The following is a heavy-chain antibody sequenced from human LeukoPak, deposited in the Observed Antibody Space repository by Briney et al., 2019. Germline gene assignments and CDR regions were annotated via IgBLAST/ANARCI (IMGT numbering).Heavy chain of an antibody. Sequence: PGGSLRLSCAASGFTFSNYALNWVRQVPGGGLEWISLIDNNGGSTSYADSVKGRFTISRDNSKNSLYLQMNSLRTEDTALYYCAKDGGGYYDSSGYDCWGQGTLVTVSS. CDR2: IDNNGGST. V-gene: IGHV3-43*02. J-gene: IGHJ4*02. CDR1: GFTFSNYA. D-gene: IGHD3-22*01. CDR3: AKDGGGYYDSSGYDC.